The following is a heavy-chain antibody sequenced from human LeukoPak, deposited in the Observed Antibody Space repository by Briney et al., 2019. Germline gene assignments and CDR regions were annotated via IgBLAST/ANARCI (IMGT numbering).Heavy chain of an antibody. CDR3: ARTTPVLRFLEWSH. Sequence: ASVNVSCKASGYTFTSYDINWVRQAPGQGLEWMGWMNPNSGNTGYAQKFQGRVTMTRNTSISTAYMELSSLRSEDTAVYYCARTTPVLRFLEWSHWGQGTLVTVSS. D-gene: IGHD3-3*01. J-gene: IGHJ4*02. CDR2: MNPNSGNT. CDR1: GYTFTSYD. V-gene: IGHV1-8*01.